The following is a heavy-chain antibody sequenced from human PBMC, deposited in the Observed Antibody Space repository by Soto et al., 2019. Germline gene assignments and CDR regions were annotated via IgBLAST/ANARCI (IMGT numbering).Heavy chain of an antibody. J-gene: IGHJ3*02. Sequence: QLHLVQSGAVVKKPGASVTVSCSASGYPVTAYYMHWVRQAPGRGLEWVGGINPATGAAKYTQTFQGRGTLPRDTSTSTVFMELSGLTSEDPAVFYCARGGGVGVAGSAAFDMWGQGTLVTVSS. D-gene: IGHD3-3*01. CDR1: GYPVTAYY. CDR3: ARGGGVGVAGSAAFDM. V-gene: IGHV1-2*02. CDR2: INPATGAA.